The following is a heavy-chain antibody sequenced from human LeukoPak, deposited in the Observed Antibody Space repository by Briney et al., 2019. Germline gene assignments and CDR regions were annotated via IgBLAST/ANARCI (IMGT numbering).Heavy chain of an antibody. V-gene: IGHV1-46*01. J-gene: IGHJ4*02. CDR3: ARDFGPSRAYYYGSGSYQY. Sequence: SVKVSCKASGFTFTSYYMHWVRQAPGQGLEWMGIINNTGGSTTYAQKFQGRVTMTRDTSTSTVYMELSSLRSEDTAVYYCARDFGPSRAYYYGSGSYQYWGQGTLVTVSS. CDR2: INNTGGST. D-gene: IGHD3-10*01. CDR1: GFTFTSYY.